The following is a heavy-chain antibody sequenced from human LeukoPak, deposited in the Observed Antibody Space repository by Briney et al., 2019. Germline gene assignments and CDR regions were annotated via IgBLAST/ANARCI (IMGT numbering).Heavy chain of an antibody. Sequence: GGSLRLSCAASGFTFSSYSMNWVRQAPGKGLEWVSSISSSSSHIYYADSVKGRFTISRDNAKNSLYLQMNSLRAEDTAVYYCAREGPYSYSSMDVWGKGTTVTVSS. D-gene: IGHD5-18*01. CDR2: ISSSSSHI. V-gene: IGHV3-21*01. J-gene: IGHJ6*04. CDR3: AREGPYSYSSMDV. CDR1: GFTFSSYS.